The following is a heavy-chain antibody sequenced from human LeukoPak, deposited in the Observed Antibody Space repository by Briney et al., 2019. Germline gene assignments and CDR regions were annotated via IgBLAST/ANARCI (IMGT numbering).Heavy chain of an antibody. Sequence: PGGSLRLSCAASGFTFSSYAMSWVRQAPGKGLERVSAISGSGGSTYYADSVKGRFTISRDNSKNTLYLQMNSLRAEDTAVYYCAKMVRFLEWLLPYYFDYWGQGTLVTVSS. CDR1: GFTFSSYA. V-gene: IGHV3-23*01. CDR2: ISGSGGST. CDR3: AKMVRFLEWLLPYYFDY. D-gene: IGHD3-3*01. J-gene: IGHJ4*02.